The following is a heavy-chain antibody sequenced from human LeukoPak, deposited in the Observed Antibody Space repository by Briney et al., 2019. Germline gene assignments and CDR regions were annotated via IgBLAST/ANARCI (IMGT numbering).Heavy chain of an antibody. CDR1: GGSISSSSYY. V-gene: IGHV4-39*01. Sequence: SETLSLTCTVSGGSISSSSYYWGWTRQPPGKGLEWIGSIYYSGSTYYNPSLKSRVTISVDTSKNQFSLKLSSVTAADTAVYYCARSYYGFWSGYYRPNWFDPWGQGTLVTVSS. D-gene: IGHD3-3*01. J-gene: IGHJ5*02. CDR3: ARSYYGFWSGYYRPNWFDP. CDR2: IYYSGST.